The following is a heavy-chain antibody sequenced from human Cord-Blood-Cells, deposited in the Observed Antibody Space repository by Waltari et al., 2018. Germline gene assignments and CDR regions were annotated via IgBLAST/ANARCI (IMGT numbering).Heavy chain of an antibody. CDR1: GFTFDDYG. V-gene: IGHV3-20*01. J-gene: IGHJ3*02. CDR3: ARAQTDGYNDAFDI. CDR2: INWNGGST. Sequence: EVQLVESGGGVVRPGGSLRLSCAASGFTFDDYGMSWVRQAPGKGLEWVSGINWNGGSTGYADSVKGRFTISRDNAKNSPYLQMNSLRAEDTALYHCARAQTDGYNDAFDIWGQGTMVTVSS. D-gene: IGHD5-12*01.